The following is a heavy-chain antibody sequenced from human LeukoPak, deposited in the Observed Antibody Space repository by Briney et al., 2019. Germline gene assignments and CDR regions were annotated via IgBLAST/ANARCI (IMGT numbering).Heavy chain of an antibody. V-gene: IGHV3-23*01. D-gene: IGHD3/OR15-3a*01. CDR3: AKMNVLTGYYTPNFDF. J-gene: IGHJ4*02. Sequence: GGSLRLSCAASGFTFSSYAMSWVRQAPRKGLEWVSVVSGSGSSTDYADSVKGRFTISRDNSKNTLYLQMSSLSAEDTAVYYCAKMNVLTGYYTPNFDFGALGPLVTVSS. CDR1: GFTFSSYA. CDR2: VSGSGSST.